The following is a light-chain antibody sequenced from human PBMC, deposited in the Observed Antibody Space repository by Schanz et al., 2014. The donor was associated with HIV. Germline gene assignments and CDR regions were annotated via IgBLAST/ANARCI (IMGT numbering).Light chain of an antibody. V-gene: IGLV1-44*01. CDR3: CSYAGSYDSVL. CDR1: SSNIGSNT. CDR2: GNS. J-gene: IGLJ2*01. Sequence: QSVLTQPPSASGPPGQRVTISCSGSSSNIGSNTVNWYQQLPGTAPKLLIYGNSNRPSGVPDRFSGSKSGTSASLAITGLQAEDEADYYCCSYAGSYDSVLFGGGTKVTVL.